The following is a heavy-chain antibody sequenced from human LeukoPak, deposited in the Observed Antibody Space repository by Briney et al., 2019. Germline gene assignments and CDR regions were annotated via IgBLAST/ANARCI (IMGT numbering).Heavy chain of an antibody. CDR3: AREPGYCSGGTCSYYYYHYMDV. CDR1: GFTYSNYW. CDR2: IKQDGSEQ. J-gene: IGHJ6*03. V-gene: IGHV3-7*01. Sequence: GGSLRLSCAASGFTYSNYWMTWVRQAPGKGLEWVANIKQDGSEQYYVDSVKGRFTISRDNAKNSLYLQMNSLRAEDTAVYFCAREPGYCSGGTCSYYYYHYMDVWGKGTTVTVSS. D-gene: IGHD2-15*01.